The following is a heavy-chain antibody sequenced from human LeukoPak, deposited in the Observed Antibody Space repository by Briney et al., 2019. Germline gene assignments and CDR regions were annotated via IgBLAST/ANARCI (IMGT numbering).Heavy chain of an antibody. CDR1: GYSISSGYY. J-gene: IGHJ4*02. CDR3: TRRFDY. V-gene: IGHV3-48*01. CDR2: IDTGTSTI. Sequence: ETLSLTCTVSGYSISSGYYWGWVRQAPGKGLEWVSYIDTGTSTIYYADSVKGRFTISKDNAKNSLYLQMNSLRTEDTAVYYCTRRFDYWGQGTLVTVSS.